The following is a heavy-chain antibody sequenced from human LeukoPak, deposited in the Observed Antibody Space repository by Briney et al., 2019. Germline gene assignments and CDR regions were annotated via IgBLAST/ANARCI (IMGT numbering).Heavy chain of an antibody. D-gene: IGHD3-22*01. J-gene: IGHJ6*02. V-gene: IGHV1-69*13. CDR1: VGTFSSYA. CDR2: IIPIFGTA. Sequence: GASVKVSCKASVGTFSSYAISWVRQAPGQGLEWMGGIIPIFGTANYAQKFQGRVTITADESTSTAYMELSSLRSEDTAVYYCARDYGIVVAPNYYYYYGMDVWGQGTTVTVSS. CDR3: ARDYGIVVAPNYYYYYGMDV.